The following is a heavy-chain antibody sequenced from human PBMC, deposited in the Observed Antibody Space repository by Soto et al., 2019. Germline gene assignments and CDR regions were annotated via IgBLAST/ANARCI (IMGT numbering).Heavy chain of an antibody. CDR3: ARTRWFGELLRPYYYYGMDV. Sequence: ASVKVSCKASGYTVTSYGISWVRQAPGQGLEWMGWISAYNGNTDYAQKLQGRVTMTTDTSTSTAYMELRSLRSDDTAVDYCARTRWFGELLRPYYYYGMDVWGQGTTVTVSS. CDR2: ISAYNGNT. J-gene: IGHJ6*02. CDR1: GYTVTSYG. V-gene: IGHV1-18*04. D-gene: IGHD3-10*01.